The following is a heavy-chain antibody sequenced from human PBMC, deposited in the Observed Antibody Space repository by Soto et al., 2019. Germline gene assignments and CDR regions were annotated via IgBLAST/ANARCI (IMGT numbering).Heavy chain of an antibody. Sequence: DSVKVSCKASGYLFTAYSMHWVLLAPGQGLEWMGVVNPSGGSTKYAQNFQGRVTMTRDTSTTTIYMELSSLRSDDTAIYYCAREENCSGGTCYSEYFHRWGQGTLVTVSS. V-gene: IGHV1-46*01. CDR1: GYLFTAYS. J-gene: IGHJ1*01. CDR3: AREENCSGGTCYSEYFHR. CDR2: VNPSGGST. D-gene: IGHD2-15*01.